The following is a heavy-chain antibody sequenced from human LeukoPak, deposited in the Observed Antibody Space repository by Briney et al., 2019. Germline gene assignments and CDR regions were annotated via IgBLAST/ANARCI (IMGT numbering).Heavy chain of an antibody. CDR3: ARGQRRHIDMAPSFDY. Sequence: GGSLRLSCAASGFTFGSYWMSWVRQAPGKGLEWVANIKQDGSEKYYVDSVKGRFTISRDNAKNSLYLQMNSLRAEDSAVYYCARGQRRHIDMAPSFDYWGQGTLVTVSS. D-gene: IGHD5-24*01. CDR1: GFTFGSYW. J-gene: IGHJ4*02. CDR2: IKQDGSEK. V-gene: IGHV3-7*01.